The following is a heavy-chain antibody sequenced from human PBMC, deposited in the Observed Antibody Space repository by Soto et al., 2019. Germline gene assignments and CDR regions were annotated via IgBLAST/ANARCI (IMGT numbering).Heavy chain of an antibody. CDR3: ARVMSCSSTSCHPSHLYYYYYMDV. Sequence: GGSLRLSCAASGFTFSSYWMSWVRQAPGKGLEWVANIKQDGSEKYYVDSVKGRFTISRDNAKNSLYLQMNSLRAEDTAVYYCARVMSCSSTSCHPSHLYYYYYMDVWGKGTTVTVSS. CDR2: IKQDGSEK. CDR1: GFTFSSYW. J-gene: IGHJ6*03. V-gene: IGHV3-7*01. D-gene: IGHD2-2*01.